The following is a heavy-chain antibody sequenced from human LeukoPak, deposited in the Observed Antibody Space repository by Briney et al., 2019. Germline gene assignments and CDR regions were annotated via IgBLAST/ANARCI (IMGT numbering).Heavy chain of an antibody. CDR2: IYYSGST. V-gene: IGHV4-39*07. J-gene: IGHJ4*02. Sequence: PSETLSHTCTVSGGSISSSSYYWGWIRQPPGKGLEWIGSIYYSGSTYYNPSLKSRVTISVDTSKNQFSLKLSSVTAADTAIYYCARVTYSNYWADYWGRGTLVTVSS. CDR1: GGSISSSSYY. CDR3: ARVTYSNYWADY. D-gene: IGHD1-7*01.